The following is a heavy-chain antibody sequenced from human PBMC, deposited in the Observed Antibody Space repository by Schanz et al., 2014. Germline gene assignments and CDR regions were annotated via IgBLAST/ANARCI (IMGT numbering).Heavy chain of an antibody. CDR3: AKAADWPVTRFDP. Sequence: EVQLLESGGGLVQPGGSLRLSCLASGFAFSSYGMTWVRQAPGKGLEWVSAISGSGGSTYYADSVKGRFTISRDNSKNTLYLQMSSLRADDTAVYYCAKAADWPVTRFDPWGQGTLVTVSS. CDR2: ISGSGGST. CDR1: GFAFSSYG. V-gene: IGHV3-23*01. D-gene: IGHD3-9*01. J-gene: IGHJ5*02.